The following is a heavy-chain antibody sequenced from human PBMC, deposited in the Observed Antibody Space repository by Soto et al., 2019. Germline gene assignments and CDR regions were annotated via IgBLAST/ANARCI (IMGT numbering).Heavy chain of an antibody. CDR2: IWYDGSNK. CDR3: ARPQDTAMGPPPLYGMDV. D-gene: IGHD5-18*01. V-gene: IGHV3-33*01. Sequence: PGGSLRLSCAASGFTFSSYGMHWVRQAPGKGLEWVAVIWYDGSNKYYADSVKGRFTISRDNSKNTLYPQMNSLRAEDTAVYYCARPQDTAMGPPPLYGMDVWGQGTTVTVSS. CDR1: GFTFSSYG. J-gene: IGHJ6*02.